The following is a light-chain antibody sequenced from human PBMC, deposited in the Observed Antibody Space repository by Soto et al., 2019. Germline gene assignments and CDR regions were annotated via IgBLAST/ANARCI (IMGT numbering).Light chain of an antibody. Sequence: ETVMTQSPATLSVSPGERATLSCRASQSVGSDLAWYQHKPGQTPRLLIYDTSTRATGVPTRFSGSRSGAEFTLTINSLQSEDFAVYYCQPYNNWPLTFGGGTRWIS. CDR1: QSVGSD. V-gene: IGKV3-15*01. CDR2: DTS. CDR3: QPYNNWPLT. J-gene: IGKJ4*01.